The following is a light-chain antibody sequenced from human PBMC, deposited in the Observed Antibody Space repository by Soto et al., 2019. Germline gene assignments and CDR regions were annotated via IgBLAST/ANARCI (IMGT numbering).Light chain of an antibody. CDR3: QQYNNYLRT. V-gene: IGKV1-5*01. J-gene: IGKJ1*01. Sequence: DIQMTQSPSTLSASVGDRVTITCRASQSITNRLAWYQQKPGKAPKVLIYDASNLEYGVPSRFSGSGFGTEFILTISSLQPDDFATYYCQQYNNYLRTFGQGTKVDIK. CDR1: QSITNR. CDR2: DAS.